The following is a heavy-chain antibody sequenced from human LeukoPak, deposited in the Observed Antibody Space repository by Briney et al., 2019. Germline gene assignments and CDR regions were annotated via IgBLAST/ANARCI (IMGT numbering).Heavy chain of an antibody. CDR3: GKEGGA. D-gene: IGHD3-16*01. CDR1: GFTVSSNY. V-gene: IGHV3-23*01. J-gene: IGHJ5*02. CDR2: IGGRGGST. Sequence: GGSLRLSCAASGFTVSSNYMSWVRQAPGKGPEWVSAIGGRGGSTYYADSVGGRFSISRDNSKDMVYLQMNSLKVEDTATYYCGKEGGAWGQGTKVTVSS.